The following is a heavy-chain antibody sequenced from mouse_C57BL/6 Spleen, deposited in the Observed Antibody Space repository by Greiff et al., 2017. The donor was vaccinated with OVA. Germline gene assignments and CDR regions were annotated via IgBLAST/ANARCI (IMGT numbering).Heavy chain of an antibody. J-gene: IGHJ4*01. CDR3: ARHGYDCDPGAMDY. D-gene: IGHD2-4*01. CDR2: IWSDGST. CDR1: GFSLTSYG. V-gene: IGHV2-6-1*01. Sequence: VQLQESGPGLVAPSQSLSISCTVSGFSLTSYGVHWVRQPPGKGLEWLVVIWSDGSTTYNSALISRLSISKDNSNSQVFLKMNSLQADDTAVYYCARHGYDCDPGAMDYWGQGTSVTVSS.